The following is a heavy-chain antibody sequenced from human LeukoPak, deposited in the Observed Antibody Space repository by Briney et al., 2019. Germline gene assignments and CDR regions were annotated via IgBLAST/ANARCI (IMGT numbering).Heavy chain of an antibody. J-gene: IGHJ5*02. CDR2: ISDSGGSA. V-gene: IGHV3-23*01. D-gene: IGHD3-22*01. CDR1: GFTFNTYA. CDR3: AKGHSSGYYDWFDP. Sequence: GGSLRLSCAASGFTFNTYAMSWVRQAPGKGLEWVSAISDSGGSAYYADSVKGRFTISRDNSKNTLYLQMNSLRAEDTAVYYCAKGHSSGYYDWFDPWGQGTLVTVSS.